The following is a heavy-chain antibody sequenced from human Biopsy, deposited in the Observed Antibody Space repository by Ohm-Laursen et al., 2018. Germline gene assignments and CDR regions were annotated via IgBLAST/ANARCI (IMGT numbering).Heavy chain of an antibody. Sequence: SLRLSCAASGSSFSNYGMHWVRQAPGKGLEWVALISHGGNDEYYADSVEGRFTISRDNSKNTVLLQMNSLRAEDTALYYCAKDRWERNLYYAGGMDVWGQGTTVTVSS. D-gene: IGHD3-16*01. V-gene: IGHV3-30*18. CDR3: AKDRWERNLYYAGGMDV. J-gene: IGHJ6*02. CDR2: ISHGGNDE. CDR1: GSSFSNYG.